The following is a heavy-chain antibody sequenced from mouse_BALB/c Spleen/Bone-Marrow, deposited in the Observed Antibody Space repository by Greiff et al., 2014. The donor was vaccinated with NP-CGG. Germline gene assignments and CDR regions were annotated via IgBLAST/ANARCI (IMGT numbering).Heavy chain of an antibody. J-gene: IGHJ4*01. D-gene: IGHD1-1*01. CDR3: ARPYYYGSYYAMDY. CDR1: GFSLSSYG. CDR2: IWAGGST. Sequence: VKLQESGPGLVAPSQSLSITCTVSGFSLSSYGVHWVRQPPGKGLEWLGVIWAGGSTNYNSALMSRLSISKDNSKSQVFLKMNSLQTDDTAMYYCARPYYYGSYYAMDYWGQGTSVTVSS. V-gene: IGHV2-9*02.